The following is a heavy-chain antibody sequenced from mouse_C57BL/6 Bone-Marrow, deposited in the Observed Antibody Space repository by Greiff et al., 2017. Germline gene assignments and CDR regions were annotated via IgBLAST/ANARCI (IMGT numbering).Heavy chain of an antibody. CDR3: ARWGFITTGGEFAY. Sequence: QVQLQQPGAELVKPGASVKLSCKASGYTFTSYWMHWVKQRPGQGLEWIGMIHPNSGSTNYNEKFKSKATLTVDKSSSTAYMQLSSLTSEDSAVYYCARWGFITTGGEFAYWGQGTLVTVSA. CDR2: IHPNSGST. D-gene: IGHD1-1*01. J-gene: IGHJ3*01. CDR1: GYTFTSYW. V-gene: IGHV1-64*01.